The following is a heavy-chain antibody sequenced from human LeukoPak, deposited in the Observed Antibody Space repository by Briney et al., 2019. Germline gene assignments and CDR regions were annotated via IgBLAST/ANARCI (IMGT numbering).Heavy chain of an antibody. J-gene: IGHJ6*03. Sequence: GGSLRLSCAASGFTFSSYSMNWVRQAPGKGLEWVSSISSSGSYIYYADSVKGRFTISRDNAKNSLYLQMNSLRAEDTAVYYCANPWGSYMDVWGKGTTVTVSS. CDR1: GFTFSSYS. CDR3: ANPWGSYMDV. D-gene: IGHD3-16*01. CDR2: ISSSGSYI. V-gene: IGHV3-21*01.